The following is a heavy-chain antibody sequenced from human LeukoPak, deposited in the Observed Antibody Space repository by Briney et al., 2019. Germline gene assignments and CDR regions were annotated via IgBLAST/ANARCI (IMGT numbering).Heavy chain of an antibody. V-gene: IGHV1-69*04. CDR2: IIPIFGIA. Sequence: ASVKVSCKASGGTFSSYATSWVRQAPGQGLEWMGRIIPIFGIANYAQKFQGRVTITADKSTSTAYMELSSLRSEDTAVYYCATPRIYCGGDCYPDAFDIWGQGTMVTVSS. J-gene: IGHJ3*02. D-gene: IGHD2-21*02. CDR1: GGTFSSYA. CDR3: ATPRIYCGGDCYPDAFDI.